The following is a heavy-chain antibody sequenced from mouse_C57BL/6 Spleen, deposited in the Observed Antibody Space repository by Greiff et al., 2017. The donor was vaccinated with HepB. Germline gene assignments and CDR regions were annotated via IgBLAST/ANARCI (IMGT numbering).Heavy chain of an antibody. CDR3: AGYYGSSWYFDV. V-gene: IGHV5-17*01. CDR1: GFTFSDYG. Sequence: DVQLVESGGGLVKPGGSLKLSCAASGFTFSDYGMHWVRQAPEKGLEWVAYISSGSSTIYYADTVKGRFTISRDNAKNTLFLQMTSLRSEDTAMYYCAGYYGSSWYFDVWGTGTTVTVSS. D-gene: IGHD1-1*01. J-gene: IGHJ1*03. CDR2: ISSGSSTI.